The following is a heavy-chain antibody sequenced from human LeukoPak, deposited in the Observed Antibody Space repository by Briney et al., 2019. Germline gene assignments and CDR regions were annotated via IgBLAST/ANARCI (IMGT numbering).Heavy chain of an antibody. CDR2: IWHSGHT. Sequence: SETLSLICAVSGGSISSGDYSWSWIRQPPGSGLEWIGYIWHSGHTNYNPSLRSRVTISLARSNSQFSLRLSSVTAADTAVYYCARARESMATAGSYFDYWGQGTLVTVSS. CDR3: ARARESMATAGSYFDY. CDR1: GGSISSGDYS. V-gene: IGHV4-30-2*01. J-gene: IGHJ4*02. D-gene: IGHD6-13*01.